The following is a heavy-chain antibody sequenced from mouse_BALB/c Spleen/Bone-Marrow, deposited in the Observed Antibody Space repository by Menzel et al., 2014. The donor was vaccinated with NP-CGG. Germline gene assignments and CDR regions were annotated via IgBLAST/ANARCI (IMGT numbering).Heavy chain of an antibody. D-gene: IGHD2-1*01. CDR1: GFSLTSYG. Sequence: VQGVESGPSLVQPSQSLSITCTVSGFSLTSYGVHWVRQSPGKGLEWLGVIWRGGSTDYNAAFMSRLSITKDNSKSQVFFKMNSLQADDTAIYYCAKRGNYGYFDYWGQGTTLTASS. CDR2: IWRGGST. CDR3: AKRGNYGYFDY. J-gene: IGHJ2*01. V-gene: IGHV2-5-1*01.